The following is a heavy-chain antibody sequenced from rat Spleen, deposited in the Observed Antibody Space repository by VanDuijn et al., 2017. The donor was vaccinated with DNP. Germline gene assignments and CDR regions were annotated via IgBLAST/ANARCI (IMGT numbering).Heavy chain of an antibody. CDR3: ARGLNYGGYNYYWYFDF. D-gene: IGHD1-11*01. J-gene: IGHJ1*01. CDR2: ISYSGST. V-gene: IGHV3-1*01. CDR1: GYSITSNY. Sequence: VHLKESGPGLVQPSQSLSLTCSVTGYSITSNYWAWIRKFPGNKMEWMGYISYSGSTGYNPSLKSRISITRDTSKNQFFLQLNSITTEDTATYYCARGLNYGGYNYYWYFDFWGPGTMVTVSS.